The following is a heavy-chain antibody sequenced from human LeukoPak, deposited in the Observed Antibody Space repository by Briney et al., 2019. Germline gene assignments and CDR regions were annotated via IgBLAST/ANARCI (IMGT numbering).Heavy chain of an antibody. Sequence: GGSLRLSCAASGFTFSSYSMNWVRQAPGKGLEWVPSITSSGGFIYYADSVKGRFTISRDNAKNSLYLQMNSLRAEDTAVYYCARDLIMGATNYWGQGTLVTVSS. V-gene: IGHV3-21*01. D-gene: IGHD1-26*01. CDR3: ARDLIMGATNY. J-gene: IGHJ4*02. CDR2: ITSSGGFI. CDR1: GFTFSSYS.